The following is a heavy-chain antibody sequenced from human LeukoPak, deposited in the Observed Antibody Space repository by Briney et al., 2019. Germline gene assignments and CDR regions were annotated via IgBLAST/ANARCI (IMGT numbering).Heavy chain of an antibody. CDR1: GGSISSSSYY. V-gene: IGHV4-39*01. Sequence: SETLSLTRTVSGGSISSSSYYWGWIRQPPGKGLECIGSIYYSGSTYYNPSLKSRVTISVDTSKNQFSLKLSSVTAADTAVYYCARLKCYSGSGSYSGSGFDYWGQGTLVTVSS. CDR3: ARLKCYSGSGSYSGSGFDY. J-gene: IGHJ4*02. CDR2: IYYSGST. D-gene: IGHD3-10*01.